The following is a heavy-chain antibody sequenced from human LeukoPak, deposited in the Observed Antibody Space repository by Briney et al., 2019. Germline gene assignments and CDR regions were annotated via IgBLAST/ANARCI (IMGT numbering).Heavy chain of an antibody. Sequence: SETLSLTCIVSGDSISNYYWSWIRQPAGKGLEWVGRIYTSGSTNYNPSLKSRVTMSVNTSKNQFSLKLTSVTAADTAVYYCAREAAAGTFYFDYWGQGTLVTVSS. CDR1: GDSISNYY. CDR2: IYTSGST. D-gene: IGHD6-13*01. CDR3: AREAAAGTFYFDY. V-gene: IGHV4-4*07. J-gene: IGHJ4*02.